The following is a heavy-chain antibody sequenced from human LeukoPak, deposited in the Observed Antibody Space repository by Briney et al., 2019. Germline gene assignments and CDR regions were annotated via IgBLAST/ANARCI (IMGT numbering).Heavy chain of an antibody. CDR2: IYYSGST. J-gene: IGHJ4*02. CDR3: ARGPNYPSPSPFDY. D-gene: IGHD5-24*01. CDR1: GGSISSYY. Sequence: ETLSLTCTVSGGSISSYYWSWIRQPPGKGLEWIGCIYYSGSTDYNPSLKSRVTISVDTSKNQFSLKLSSVTAADTAVYYCARGPNYPSPSPFDYWGQGTLVTVSS. V-gene: IGHV4-59*08.